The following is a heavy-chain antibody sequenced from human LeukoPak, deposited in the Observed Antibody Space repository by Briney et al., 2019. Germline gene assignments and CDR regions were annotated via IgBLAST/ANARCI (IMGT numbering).Heavy chain of an antibody. Sequence: PSETLSLTCTVSGGSISSYYWSWIRQPPGKGLEWMGYIYYSGSTNYNPSLKSRVTISVDTSKNQFSLKLSSVTAADTAVYYCARQGSGSGSYYNYYYYGMDVWGQGTTVTVSS. CDR1: GGSISSYY. J-gene: IGHJ6*02. D-gene: IGHD3-10*01. CDR2: IYYSGST. V-gene: IGHV4-59*08. CDR3: ARQGSGSGSYYNYYYYGMDV.